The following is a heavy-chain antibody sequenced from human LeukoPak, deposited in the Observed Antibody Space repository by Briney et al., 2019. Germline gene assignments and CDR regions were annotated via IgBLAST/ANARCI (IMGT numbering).Heavy chain of an antibody. CDR1: GFSLSTRGMC. V-gene: IGHV2-70*11. CDR2: IDWDDDK. J-gene: IGHJ3*02. CDR3: ARIRGGISVAGTGGSFDAFDI. D-gene: IGHD6-13*01. Sequence: SGPTLVNPTQTLTLTCTFSGFSLSTRGMCVSWIRQPPGKALEWLARIDWDDDKYYSTSLKTRLTISKDTSKNQVVLTMTNMDPVDTATYYCARIRGGISVAGTGGSFDAFDIWGQGTTVTVSS.